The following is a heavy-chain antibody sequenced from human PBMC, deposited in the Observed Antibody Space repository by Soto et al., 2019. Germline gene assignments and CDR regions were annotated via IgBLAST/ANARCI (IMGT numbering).Heavy chain of an antibody. V-gene: IGHV3-21*01. CDR3: ARGYYGSESHVDAFDI. D-gene: IGHD3-10*01. Sequence: EVQLVESGGGLVKPGGSLRLSCAASGFTFSSYSMNWVRQAPGKGLEWVSSISSSSSYIYYADSVKGRFTISRDNAKNSLYLQMNSLRAEDTAVYYCARGYYGSESHVDAFDIWGQGTMVTVSS. CDR2: ISSSSSYI. J-gene: IGHJ3*02. CDR1: GFTFSSYS.